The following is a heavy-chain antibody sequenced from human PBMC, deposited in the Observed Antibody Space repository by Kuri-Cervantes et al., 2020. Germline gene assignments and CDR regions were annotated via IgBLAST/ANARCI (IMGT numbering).Heavy chain of an antibody. CDR3: ARDDSGYDFFHYFDY. V-gene: IGHV3-30*07. J-gene: IGHJ4*02. Sequence: GGSLRLSCAASGFTFSSYAMHWVRQAPGKGLEWVAVISYDGSNKYYADSVKGRFTISRDNSKNTLYLQMNSLRAEDTAVYYCARDDSGYDFFHYFDYWGQGTLVTVSS. CDR2: ISYDGSNK. CDR1: GFTFSSYA. D-gene: IGHD5-12*01.